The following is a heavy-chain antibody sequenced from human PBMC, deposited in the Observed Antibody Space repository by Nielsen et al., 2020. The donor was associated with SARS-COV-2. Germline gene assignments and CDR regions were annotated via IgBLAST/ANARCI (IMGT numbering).Heavy chain of an antibody. Sequence: GESLKISCAASGFTFSSYGMHWVRQAPGKGLEWVAVISYDGSNKYYADSVKGRFTISRDNAKNSLYLQMNSLRAEDTAVYYCARAPYSSSWYNWFDPWGQGTLVTVSS. V-gene: IGHV3-30*03. CDR1: GFTFSSYG. CDR2: ISYDGSNK. J-gene: IGHJ5*02. CDR3: ARAPYSSSWYNWFDP. D-gene: IGHD6-13*01.